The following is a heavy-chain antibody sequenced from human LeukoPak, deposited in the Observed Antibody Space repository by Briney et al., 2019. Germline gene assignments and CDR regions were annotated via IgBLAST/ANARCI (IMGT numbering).Heavy chain of an antibody. CDR3: ARVRGVEGMDV. Sequence: SQTLSLTCTVSGGSISSGDYHWSWIRQPPGKGLEWIGSIYYSGSTYDNPSLRSRLTISVDTSKNQFSLKLSSVTAADTAVYYCARVRGVEGMDVWGKGTTVTVSS. CDR2: IYYSGST. J-gene: IGHJ6*04. V-gene: IGHV4-30-2*03. CDR1: GGSISSGDYH. D-gene: IGHD3-10*01.